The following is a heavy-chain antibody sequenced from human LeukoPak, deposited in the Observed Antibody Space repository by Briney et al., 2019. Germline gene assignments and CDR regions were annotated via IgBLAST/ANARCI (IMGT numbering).Heavy chain of an antibody. V-gene: IGHV3-53*01. CDR2: IYSGGTT. J-gene: IGHJ4*02. CDR3: AGRYDSSGYPLH. CDR1: GFSVSSNY. D-gene: IGHD3-22*01. Sequence: GGSLRLSCAASGFSVSSNYVSWVRQAPGKGLEWVSVIYSGGTTYYADSIKGRFTISRDNSKNTLYLQMNSLRAEDTAVYYCAGRYDSSGYPLHWGQGTLVTVSS.